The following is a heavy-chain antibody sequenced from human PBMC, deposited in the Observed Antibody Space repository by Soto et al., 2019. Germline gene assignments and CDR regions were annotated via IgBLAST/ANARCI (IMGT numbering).Heavy chain of an antibody. CDR2: IWYDGSNK. CDR3: ARAGLSSWYEANWFDP. Sequence: GGSLRLSCAASGFTFSSYGMHWVRQAPGKGLEWVAVIWYDGSNKYYADSVKGRFTISRDNSKNTLYLQMNSLRAEDTAVYYCARAGLSSWYEANWFDPWGQGTLVTVSS. V-gene: IGHV3-33*01. J-gene: IGHJ5*02. CDR1: GFTFSSYG. D-gene: IGHD6-13*01.